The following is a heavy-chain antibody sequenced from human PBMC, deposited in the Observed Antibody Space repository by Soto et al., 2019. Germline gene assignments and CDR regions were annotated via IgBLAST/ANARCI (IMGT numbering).Heavy chain of an antibody. V-gene: IGHV3-64*01. CDR3: ARGPSTGVVPAAVSYYFDY. D-gene: IGHD2-2*01. J-gene: IGHJ4*02. CDR1: GFTFSSYA. CDR2: ISSNGGST. Sequence: GGSLRLSCAASGFTFSSYAMRWVRQAPGKGLEYVSAISSNGGSTYYANSAKGRFTISRDNSKNTLYLQMGSLRAEDMAVYYCARGPSTGVVPAAVSYYFDYWGQGTLVTVSS.